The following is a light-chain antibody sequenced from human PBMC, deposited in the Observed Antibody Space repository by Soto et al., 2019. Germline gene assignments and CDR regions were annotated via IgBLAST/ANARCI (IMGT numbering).Light chain of an antibody. CDR3: QQRSNWPSIT. V-gene: IGKV3-11*01. CDR2: DAS. J-gene: IGKJ5*01. Sequence: EIVLTQSPATLSLSPGERATLSCRASQSVSSYLAWYQQKPGQAPRLLIYDASNRATGIPARFSGSGSGTDFTLTISSLQPEDSAVYFCQQRSNWPSITFGQGTRLAI. CDR1: QSVSSY.